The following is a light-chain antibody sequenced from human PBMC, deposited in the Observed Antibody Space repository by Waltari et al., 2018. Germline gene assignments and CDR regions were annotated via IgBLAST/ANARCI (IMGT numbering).Light chain of an antibody. J-gene: IGLJ3*02. CDR3: CSFAGGSSWV. V-gene: IGLV2-23*01. CDR2: EGT. CDR1: SSDIGS. Sequence: QSALTQPASVSGSPGQSLTISCTGTSSDIGSVTWYQQHPGMAPKLMIYEGTKRPSGLSNRFSGSKSGNTASLTISGLQAEDDADYYCCSFAGGSSWVFGGGTKVTVL.